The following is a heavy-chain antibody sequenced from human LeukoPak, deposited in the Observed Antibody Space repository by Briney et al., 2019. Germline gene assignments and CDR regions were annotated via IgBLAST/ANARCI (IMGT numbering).Heavy chain of an antibody. Sequence: GASVKVSCKASGGTFTSYDISWVRQAPGQGLEWMGGIIPMFGTANYAQKFQGRGTISADKSTSTAYMELSRLRPEDTPVYYCARSSIIAAAGPYYFDYWGQGTLVTVSS. V-gene: IGHV1-69*06. CDR3: ARSSIIAAAGPYYFDY. D-gene: IGHD6-13*01. J-gene: IGHJ4*02. CDR2: IIPMFGTA. CDR1: GGTFTSYD.